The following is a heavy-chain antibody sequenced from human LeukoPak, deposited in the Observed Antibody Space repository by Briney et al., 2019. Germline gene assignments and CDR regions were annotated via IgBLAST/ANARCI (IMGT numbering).Heavy chain of an antibody. CDR3: AREEMASMTFSLEHAFDI. D-gene: IGHD5-24*01. CDR2: INPSAGST. CDR1: GYIFTSYY. Sequence: ASVKVSCKASGYIFTSYYMHWARQAPGQGLEWMGVINPSAGSTTYAQKFQGRVTMTRDTSTSMVYMELSSLRSEDTAVYYCAREEMASMTFSLEHAFDIWGQGTMVTVSS. V-gene: IGHV1-46*01. J-gene: IGHJ3*02.